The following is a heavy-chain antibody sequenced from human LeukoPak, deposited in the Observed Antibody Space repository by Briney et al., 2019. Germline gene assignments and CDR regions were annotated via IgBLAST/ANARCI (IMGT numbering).Heavy chain of an antibody. D-gene: IGHD3-3*01. J-gene: IGHJ3*02. CDR1: GGSISSYY. CDR3: ARGAKTKIKYYDFWSGSPAAFDI. V-gene: IGHV4-59*12. CDR2: IYYSGST. Sequence: PSETLSLTCTVSGGSISSYYWSWIRQPPGKGLEWIGYIYYSGSTNYNPSLKSRVTISVDTSKNQFSLKLSSVTAADTAVYYCARGAKTKIKYYDFWSGSPAAFDIWGQGTMVTVSS.